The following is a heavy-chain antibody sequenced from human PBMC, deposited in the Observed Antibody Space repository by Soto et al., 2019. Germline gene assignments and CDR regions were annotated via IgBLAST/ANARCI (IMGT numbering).Heavy chain of an antibody. J-gene: IGHJ6*02. V-gene: IGHV1-69*01. CDR2: IIPIFGTT. CDR1: GGTFSNDA. D-gene: IGHD3-10*01. Sequence: QEQLVQAGAEVKKPGSSVRISCRASGGTFSNDAVSWVRQAPGQGLQWMGGIIPIFGTTHYAQKFQGRVTITADESTATAYMELRSVTSEDTAVYYCATGLRTGNYGMDVWGQGTEVTVSS. CDR3: ATGLRTGNYGMDV.